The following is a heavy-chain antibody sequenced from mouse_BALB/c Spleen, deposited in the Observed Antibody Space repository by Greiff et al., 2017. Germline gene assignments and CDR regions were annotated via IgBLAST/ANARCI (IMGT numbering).Heavy chain of an antibody. CDR2: ISSGGSYT. J-gene: IGHJ2*01. D-gene: IGHD1-1*01. CDR3: TREIRYGSSYFDY. V-gene: IGHV5-6-4*01. Sequence: EVQLQESGGGLVKPGGSLKLSCAASGFTFSSYTMSWVRQTPEKRLEWVATISSGGSYTYYPDSVKGRFTISRDNAKNTLYLQMSSLKSEDTAMYYCTREIRYGSSYFDYWGQGTTLTVSS. CDR1: GFTFSSYT.